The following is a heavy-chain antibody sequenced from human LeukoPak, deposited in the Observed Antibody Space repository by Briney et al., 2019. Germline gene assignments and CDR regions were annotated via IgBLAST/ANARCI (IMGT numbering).Heavy chain of an antibody. Sequence: PGGSLRLSCAASGFTFSSYGMRWVRQAPGKGLEWVAVIWYDGSNKYYADSVKGRFTISRDNSKNTLYLQMNSLKASDTAMYYCARLSSYCGGDCPRDAFDIWGQGTMVTVSS. V-gene: IGHV3-33*01. CDR3: ARLSSYCGGDCPRDAFDI. J-gene: IGHJ3*02. D-gene: IGHD2-21*02. CDR1: GFTFSSYG. CDR2: IWYDGSNK.